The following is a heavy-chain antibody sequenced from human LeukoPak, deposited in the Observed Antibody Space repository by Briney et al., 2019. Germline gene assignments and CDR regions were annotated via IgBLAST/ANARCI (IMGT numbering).Heavy chain of an antibody. D-gene: IGHD6-6*01. CDR2: ISGSGGST. CDR3: AKGEGVQLVPVTY. J-gene: IGHJ4*02. Sequence: PGGSLRLSCAASGFTFSSYAMSWVRQAPGKGLEWVSAISGSGGSTYYADAVEGRFTISRDNSKNTLYLQMNSLRAEDTAVYYCAKGEGVQLVPVTYWGQGTLVTVSS. V-gene: IGHV3-23*01. CDR1: GFTFSSYA.